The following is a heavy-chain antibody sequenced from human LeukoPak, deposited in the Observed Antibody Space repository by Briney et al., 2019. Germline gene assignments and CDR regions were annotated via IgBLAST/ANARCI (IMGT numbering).Heavy chain of an antibody. Sequence: GASVKVPCKASGYTFTGYYMHWVRQAPGQGLEWMGWINPNSGGTNYAQKFQGRVTMTRDTSISTAYMELSRLRSDDTAVYYCARDVKRNYDFWSGPKGNFDYWGQGTLVTVSS. J-gene: IGHJ4*02. CDR2: INPNSGGT. CDR1: GYTFTGYY. V-gene: IGHV1-2*02. CDR3: ARDVKRNYDFWSGPKGNFDY. D-gene: IGHD3-3*01.